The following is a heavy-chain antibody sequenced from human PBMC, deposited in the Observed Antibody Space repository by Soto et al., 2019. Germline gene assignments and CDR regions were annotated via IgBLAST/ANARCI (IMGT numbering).Heavy chain of an antibody. CDR1: GFTFSSYG. CDR3: AKGGSAALIAPSGRDNWFDP. Sequence: PGGSLRLSCAASGFTFSSYGMHWVRQAPGKGLEWVSGITWNGGTIRYVDSVKGRFTISRDNAENSLYLQMNSLRPEDTAVYYCAKGGSAALIAPSGRDNWFDPWGQGTQVTVSS. CDR2: ITWNGGTI. D-gene: IGHD6-13*01. J-gene: IGHJ5*02. V-gene: IGHV3-9*01.